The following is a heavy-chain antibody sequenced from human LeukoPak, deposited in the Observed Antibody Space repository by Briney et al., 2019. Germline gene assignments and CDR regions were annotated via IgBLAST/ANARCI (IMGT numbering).Heavy chain of an antibody. Sequence: SETLSLTCAVYGGSFSGYYWSWIRQPPGKGLEWLGEINHSGSTNYNPSLKSRVTISVDTSKNQFSLKLSSVTAADTAVYYCASPSDEYSSGWYGSALNYWGQGTLVTVSS. V-gene: IGHV4-34*01. J-gene: IGHJ4*02. CDR3: ASPSDEYSSGWYGSALNY. CDR2: INHSGST. D-gene: IGHD6-19*01. CDR1: GGSFSGYY.